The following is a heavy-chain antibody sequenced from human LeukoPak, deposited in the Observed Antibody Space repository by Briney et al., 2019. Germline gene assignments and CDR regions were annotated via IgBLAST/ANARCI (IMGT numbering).Heavy chain of an antibody. J-gene: IGHJ6*02. CDR1: GGSFSSYY. D-gene: IGHD5-12*01. CDR3: ARVSGATITTYYGMDV. Sequence: SETLFLTCTVSGGSFSSYYWGWIRQPPGKVLELIGNIHYSGSTNYNPSLKSRVTISIDTSKNQFSLRLSSVTAVDTAVYYCARVSGATITTYYGMDVWGQGTTVTVS. CDR2: IHYSGST. V-gene: IGHV4-59*01.